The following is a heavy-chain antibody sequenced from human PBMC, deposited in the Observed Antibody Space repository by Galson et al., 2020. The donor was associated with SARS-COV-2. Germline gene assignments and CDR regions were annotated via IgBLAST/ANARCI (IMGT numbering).Heavy chain of an antibody. V-gene: IGHV4-34*01. J-gene: IGHJ4*02. Sequence: SETLSLTCAVYGGSFSGYYWSWIRQPPGKGLEWIGEINHSGSTNYNPSLKSRVTISVDTSKNQFSLKLSSVTAADTAVYYCASAVAGTVDFDYWGQGTLVTVSS. CDR1: GGSFSGYY. D-gene: IGHD6-19*01. CDR2: INHSGST. CDR3: ASAVAGTVDFDY.